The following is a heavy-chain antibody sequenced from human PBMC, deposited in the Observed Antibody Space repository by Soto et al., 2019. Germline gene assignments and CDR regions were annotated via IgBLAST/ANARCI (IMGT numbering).Heavy chain of an antibody. CDR1: GGSISSGDYY. V-gene: IGHV4-30-4*01. Sequence: QVQLQESGPGLVKPSQTLSLTCTVSGGSISSGDYYWSWIRQPPGKGLEWIGYIYYSGSTYYNPSLNSRVTISVDTSKTQFSLKLSSVTPADTAVYYCARVGGFGATTIDSWGQGTLVTVSS. CDR3: ARVGGFGATTIDS. CDR2: IYYSGST. D-gene: IGHD3-10*01. J-gene: IGHJ4*02.